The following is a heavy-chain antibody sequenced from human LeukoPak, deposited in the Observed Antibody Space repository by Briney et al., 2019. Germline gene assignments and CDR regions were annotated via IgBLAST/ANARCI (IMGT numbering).Heavy chain of an antibody. CDR2: IIPIFGTA. CDR1: GGTFSSYA. J-gene: IGHJ4*02. V-gene: IGHV1-69*05. Sequence: ASVKVSCKASGGTFSSYAISWVRQAPGQGLVWMGRIIPIFGTANYAQEFQGRVTITTDESTSTAYMELSRLRSEDTAVYYCARPKSLGATGNYFDYWGQGTLVTVSS. D-gene: IGHD1-26*01. CDR3: ARPKSLGATGNYFDY.